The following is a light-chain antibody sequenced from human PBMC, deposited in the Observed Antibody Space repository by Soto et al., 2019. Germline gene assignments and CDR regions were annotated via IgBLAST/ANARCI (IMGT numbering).Light chain of an antibody. CDR2: EVS. Sequence: QSALTQPASVSGSPGQSITISCTGTNNDFGNYNLVSWYQQHPGKAPKLMIYEVSNRPSGVSNRFSGSKSGNTASLTISGLQAEDEADYYCSSYTSSSTRVFGGGTKLTVL. V-gene: IGLV2-14*02. J-gene: IGLJ3*02. CDR1: NNDFGNYNL. CDR3: SSYTSSSTRV.